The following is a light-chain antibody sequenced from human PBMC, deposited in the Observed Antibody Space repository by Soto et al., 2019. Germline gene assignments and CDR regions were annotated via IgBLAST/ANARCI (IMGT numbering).Light chain of an antibody. CDR1: QSINTY. J-gene: IGKJ2*01. Sequence: DIQMTQSPSSLSASVGDRVTITCRTSQSINTYLNWYQQKPGKAPNLLIYTTSHLHSGVPSRFSGSGSGTDFNLTISSLQPEDFATYFCQQGDSTPYTFGLGTTLEIK. V-gene: IGKV1-39*01. CDR2: TTS. CDR3: QQGDSTPYT.